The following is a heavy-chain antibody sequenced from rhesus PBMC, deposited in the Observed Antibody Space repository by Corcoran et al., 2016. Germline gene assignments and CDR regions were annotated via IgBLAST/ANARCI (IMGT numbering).Heavy chain of an antibody. CDR2: ISGSSGST. J-gene: IGHJ4*01. V-gene: IGHV4-65*01. CDR3: ARDWTDYGLDY. CDR1: GGSVSSSNW. D-gene: IGHD4-29*01. Sequence: QVQLQESGPGLVKPSETLSLTCAVSGGSVSSSNWWSWIRQPPGKGLEWIGYISGSSGSTYYNPALKSLVTISTDTSKNQFSLKLSSVTAADTAVYYCARDWTDYGLDYWGQGVLVTVSS.